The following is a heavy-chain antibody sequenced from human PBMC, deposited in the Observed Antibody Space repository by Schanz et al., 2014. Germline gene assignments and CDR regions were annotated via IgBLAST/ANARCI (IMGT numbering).Heavy chain of an antibody. V-gene: IGHV7-4-1*02. Sequence: QLVQSGSEFRKPGSSVKVSCKASGDTFRSYTINWVRQAPGQGLEWMGWINPTTGNPGYAQGFTGRFVFSFDTSVSTAYLQISGLKAEDTAVYYCARARYGLDVWGQGTTVTVSS. CDR3: ARARYGLDV. CDR1: GDTFRSYT. CDR2: INPTTGNP. J-gene: IGHJ6*02.